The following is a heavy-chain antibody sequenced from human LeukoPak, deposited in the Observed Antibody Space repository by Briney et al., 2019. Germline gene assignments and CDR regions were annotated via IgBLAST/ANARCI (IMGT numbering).Heavy chain of an antibody. V-gene: IGHV1-18*01. CDR1: GGTFSSYA. CDR3: AREFGGRGTFDI. J-gene: IGHJ3*02. Sequence: ASVKVSCKASGGTFSSYAISWVRRAPGQGLEWMGWISAYSGDTNYAQKFQDRATMTTDTSTSTAYMELKSLRSDDTAVYYCAREFGGRGTFDIWGQGTMITVSS. CDR2: ISAYSGDT. D-gene: IGHD3-16*01.